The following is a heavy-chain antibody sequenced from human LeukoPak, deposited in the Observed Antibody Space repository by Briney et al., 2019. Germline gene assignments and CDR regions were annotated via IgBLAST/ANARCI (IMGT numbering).Heavy chain of an antibody. D-gene: IGHD3-22*01. Sequence: GESLQISCKGSGYRFTSYWIGWVRQMPGKGLEWMGIIYPGDSATRYSPSFQGQVTISADKSISTAYLQWSSLKASDTAMYYCARQRYYDSSGQFDPWGQGTLVTVSS. CDR3: ARQRYYDSSGQFDP. CDR2: IYPGDSAT. CDR1: GYRFTSYW. J-gene: IGHJ5*02. V-gene: IGHV5-51*01.